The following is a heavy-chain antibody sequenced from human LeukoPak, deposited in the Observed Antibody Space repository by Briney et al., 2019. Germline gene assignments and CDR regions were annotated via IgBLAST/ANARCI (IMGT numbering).Heavy chain of an antibody. D-gene: IGHD3-16*02. V-gene: IGHV3-74*01. CDR2: INSDGSST. Sequence: GGSLRLSCAASGFIFSSYWMHWVRQAPGKGLVWVSRINSDGSSTSYADSVKGRFTISRDNAKNTLYLQMNSLRAEDTAVYYCAKPRNKLYPFDHWGQGTLVTVSS. CDR3: AKPRNKLYPFDH. J-gene: IGHJ4*02. CDR1: GFIFSSYW.